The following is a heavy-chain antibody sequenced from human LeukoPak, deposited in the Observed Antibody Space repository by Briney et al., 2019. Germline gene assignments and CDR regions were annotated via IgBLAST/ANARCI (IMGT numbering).Heavy chain of an antibody. Sequence: GSLRLSCAASGFTFSSYSMNWVRQAPGKGLEWIGYIHYNGGTNYNPSLKSRATISVDTSKNQFSLNLNSVTAADTAVYYCTRHPGGNAAHRFDSWGQGFLVTVSS. D-gene: IGHD4-23*01. CDR1: GFTFSSYS. J-gene: IGHJ4*02. CDR3: TRHPGGNAAHRFDS. V-gene: IGHV4-59*08. CDR2: IHYNGGT.